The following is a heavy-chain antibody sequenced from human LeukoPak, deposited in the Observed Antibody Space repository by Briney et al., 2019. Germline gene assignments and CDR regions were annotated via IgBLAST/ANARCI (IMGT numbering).Heavy chain of an antibody. CDR1: GFTFRSYA. CDR3: AIGWELHRFGY. D-gene: IGHD1-26*01. CDR2: ISNSGDTT. J-gene: IGHJ4*02. V-gene: IGHV3-23*01. Sequence: GGSLRLSCAASGFTFRSYAMNWVRPAPGKGLEWVSGISNSGDTTYYADSVKGRFTISRDNSKNTLYLQMDSLRAEDTAVYYCAIGWELHRFGYWGQGTLVTVSS.